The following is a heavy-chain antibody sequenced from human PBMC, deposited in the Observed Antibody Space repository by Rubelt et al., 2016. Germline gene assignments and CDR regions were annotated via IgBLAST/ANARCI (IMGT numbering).Heavy chain of an antibody. CDR1: GGSISSSSYY. Sequence: QLQLQESGPGLVKPSETLSLTCTVSGGSISSSSYYWGWIRQPPGKGLEWIGSIYYSGSTYYNPSLKSRVTISVDTSKNQFSLKLRAVTAADTAVYYCARPRGYFDCFDYWGQGTLVTVSS. V-gene: IGHV4-39*01. CDR3: ARPRGYFDCFDY. J-gene: IGHJ4*02. CDR2: IYYSGST. D-gene: IGHD3-9*01.